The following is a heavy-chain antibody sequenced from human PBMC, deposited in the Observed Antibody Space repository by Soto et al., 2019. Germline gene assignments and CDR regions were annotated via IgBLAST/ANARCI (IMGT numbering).Heavy chain of an antibody. Sequence: ASVKVSCKASGYTFTSYGISWVRQDPGQGLEWMGWIGADNGKTNYAQKLQGRVTMTTDKSTSTAYMELSSLRSEDTAVYYCARSSIMITFGGALGYWGQGTLVTVSS. CDR3: ARSSIMITFGGALGY. D-gene: IGHD3-16*01. V-gene: IGHV1-18*01. CDR1: GYTFTSYG. J-gene: IGHJ4*02. CDR2: IGADNGKT.